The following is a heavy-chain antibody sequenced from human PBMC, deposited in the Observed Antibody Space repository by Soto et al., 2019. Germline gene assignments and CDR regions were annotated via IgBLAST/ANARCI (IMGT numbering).Heavy chain of an antibody. CDR2: IIPIFGTA. D-gene: IGHD1-26*01. CDR3: ARVEYSGSYYVVEWFDP. J-gene: IGHJ5*02. CDR1: GGTFSSYA. Sequence: SVKVSCKASGGTFSSYAISWVRQAPGQGLEWMGGIIPIFGTANYAQKLQGRVTMTTDTSTSTAYMELRSLRSDDTAVYYCARVEYSGSYYVVEWFDPWGQGTLVTVSS. V-gene: IGHV1-69*05.